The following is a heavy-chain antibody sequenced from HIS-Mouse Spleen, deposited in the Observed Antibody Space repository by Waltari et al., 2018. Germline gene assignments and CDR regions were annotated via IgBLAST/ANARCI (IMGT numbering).Heavy chain of an antibody. CDR2: IYYSGST. CDR3: ARDIAAAGDDAFDI. D-gene: IGHD6-13*01. J-gene: IGHJ3*02. V-gene: IGHV4-39*07. CDR1: GGSISSSRYY. Sequence: QLQLQESGPGLVKPSETLSLTCTVSGGSISSSRYYWGWIRQPPGKGLEWIGSIYYSGSTYYNPSLKSRVTISVDTSKNQFSLKLSSVTAADTAVYYCARDIAAAGDDAFDIWGQGTMVTVSS.